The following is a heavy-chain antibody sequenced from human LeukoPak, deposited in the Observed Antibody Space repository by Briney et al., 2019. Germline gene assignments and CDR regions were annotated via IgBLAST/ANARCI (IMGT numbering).Heavy chain of an antibody. Sequence: GESLKISCKGSGYSFTSYWIGWVRQMPGKGLEWMGIVYPGDSDTRYSPSFQGQVTISADKSISTAYLQWSSLKASDPAMYYCARHSDYVWGSYRPIRYWGQGTLVTVSS. CDR2: VYPGDSDT. CDR1: GYSFTSYW. V-gene: IGHV5-51*01. J-gene: IGHJ4*02. CDR3: ARHSDYVWGSYRPIRY. D-gene: IGHD3-16*02.